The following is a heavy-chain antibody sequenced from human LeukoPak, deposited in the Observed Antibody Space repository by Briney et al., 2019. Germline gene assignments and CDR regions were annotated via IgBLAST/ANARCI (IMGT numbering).Heavy chain of an antibody. CDR2: IKPDGSEK. J-gene: IGHJ5*02. V-gene: IGHV3-7*01. Sequence: GGSLRLSCAGSGFIFSSQWMSWIRQAQGKGLEGVAHIKPDGSEKYYVDSVKGRFTIARDNTKNSLSMQMTSLRADDTAVYYCTAWGAGSDIANPWGQGILVTVSS. D-gene: IGHD3-10*01. CDR1: GFIFSSQW. CDR3: TAWGAGSDIANP.